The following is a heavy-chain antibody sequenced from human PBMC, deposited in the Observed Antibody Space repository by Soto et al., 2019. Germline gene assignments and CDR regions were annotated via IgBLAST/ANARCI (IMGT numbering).Heavy chain of an antibody. Sequence: PGASLRLSCVASGFTLSSYVMHWVRQAPGKGLEWVARISYAGNDNYYADSVKGRFTISRDNSKKTLYLQMTSLRADDTAVYYCARDRQQWLEPAGGALPFWGQGTMVTVSS. CDR2: ISYAGNDN. D-gene: IGHD6-19*01. V-gene: IGHV3-30-3*01. CDR1: GFTLSSYV. J-gene: IGHJ3*01. CDR3: ARDRQQWLEPAGGALPF.